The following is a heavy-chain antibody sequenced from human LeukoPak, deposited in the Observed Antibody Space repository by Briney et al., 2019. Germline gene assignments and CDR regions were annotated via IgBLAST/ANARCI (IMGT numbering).Heavy chain of an antibody. Sequence: GGSLRLSCAASGFTFRNYGMHWVRQAPGKGLEWVAAIRYDGNTKYYADSVKGRFTISRDNSKNTLYQQMNSLRAEDTAVYYCAKRGSAWDFDYWGQGTLVTVSS. CDR1: GFTFRNYG. J-gene: IGHJ4*02. V-gene: IGHV3-30*02. CDR3: AKRGSAWDFDY. CDR2: IRYDGNTK. D-gene: IGHD6-19*01.